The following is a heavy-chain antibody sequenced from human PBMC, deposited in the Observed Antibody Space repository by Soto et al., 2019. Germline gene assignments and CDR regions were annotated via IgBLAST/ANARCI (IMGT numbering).Heavy chain of an antibody. J-gene: IGHJ4*02. V-gene: IGHV3-23*01. Sequence: EEQLLESGGGLVQPGGSLTLSCAASGFSFSTYGMKWVRQAPGKGLEWVSAITESSTLTYYADSVRGRFIISRDNSKNTLYLQMNSLRAEDTAVYYCVKSGPTVTMPSGCWGQGTLVTVSS. CDR2: ITESSTLT. CDR3: VKSGPTVTMPSGC. CDR1: GFSFSTYG. D-gene: IGHD4-17*01.